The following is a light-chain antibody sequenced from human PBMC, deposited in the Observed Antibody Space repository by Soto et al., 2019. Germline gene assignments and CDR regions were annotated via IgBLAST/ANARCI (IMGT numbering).Light chain of an antibody. Sequence: EIVMTQSPLSLTVTPGEPASISCKSSQSLQHNNGNTLLDWYMQKPGQSPQLLIYLASRRAPGAPDRVSGSGSGTDFTLRISTVEADEAAIYYCMQALQTPRTCGQGTKLEI. V-gene: IGKV2-28*01. CDR2: LAS. J-gene: IGKJ1*01. CDR1: QSLQHNNGNTL. CDR3: MQALQTPRT.